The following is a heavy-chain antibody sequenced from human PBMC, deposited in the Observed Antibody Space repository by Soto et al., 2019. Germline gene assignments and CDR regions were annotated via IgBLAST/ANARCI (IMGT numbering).Heavy chain of an antibody. V-gene: IGHV3-33*01. Sequence: QVQLVESGGGVVQPGRSLRLSCAASGFTFSSYGMHWVRQAPGKWLELLAVIWYDGSNKYYADSVKGRFTISRDNSKNTLYLQMDSLRAEDTAVYYCAREGEQQLVTWFDPWGQGTLVTVSS. CDR3: AREGEQQLVTWFDP. CDR2: IWYDGSNK. J-gene: IGHJ5*02. D-gene: IGHD6-13*01. CDR1: GFTFSSYG.